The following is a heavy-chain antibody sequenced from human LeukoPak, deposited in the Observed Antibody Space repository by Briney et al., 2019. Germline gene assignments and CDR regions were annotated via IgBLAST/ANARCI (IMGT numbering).Heavy chain of an antibody. V-gene: IGHV1-2*02. D-gene: IGHD2-2*02. Sequence: ASVKVSCKASGYTFTGYYMYWVRQAPGQGLEWMGWINPNSGGTNYAQKFQGRVTMTRDTSISTAYMELSRLRSDDTAVYYCARDHGHIVVVPAATPIAEYFQHWGQGTLVTVSS. J-gene: IGHJ1*01. CDR1: GYTFTGYY. CDR2: INPNSGGT. CDR3: ARDHGHIVVVPAATPIAEYFQH.